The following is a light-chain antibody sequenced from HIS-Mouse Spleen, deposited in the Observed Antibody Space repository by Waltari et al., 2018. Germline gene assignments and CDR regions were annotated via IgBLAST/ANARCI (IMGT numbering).Light chain of an antibody. CDR2: EGS. CDR1: SSDVGGYNL. Sequence: QSALTQPASVSGSPGQSITISCTGTSSDVGGYNLVSWYQQHPGKAPKLMIYEGSKRPSGFSNRFSGSKSGNTASLTISGLQAEDEADYYCCSYAGSSTFNWVFGGGTKLTVL. CDR3: CSYAGSSTFNWV. J-gene: IGLJ3*02. V-gene: IGLV2-23*01.